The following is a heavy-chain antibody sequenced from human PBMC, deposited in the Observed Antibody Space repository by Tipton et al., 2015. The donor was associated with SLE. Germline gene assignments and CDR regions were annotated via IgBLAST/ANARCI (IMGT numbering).Heavy chain of an antibody. D-gene: IGHD2-15*01. V-gene: IGHV4-38-2*02. J-gene: IGHJ6*03. CDR3: ARGVAGYSFFSYMDV. CDR2: ITHFRTT. Sequence: TLSLTCTVSGYSISSGHYWGWVRQPPGKGLEWIGEITHFRTTNYNPSLNSVATISLDTSRNQFSLNLRSVTAADTAMYYCARGVAGYSFFSYMDVWGKGTTVTIS. CDR1: GYSISSGHY.